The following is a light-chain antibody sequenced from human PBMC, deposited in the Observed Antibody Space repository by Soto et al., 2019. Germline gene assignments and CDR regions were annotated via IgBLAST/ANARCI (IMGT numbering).Light chain of an antibody. J-gene: IGLJ1*01. V-gene: IGLV2-14*03. CDR3: CSYTTSSTLV. Sequence: QSALTQPASVSGSPGQSITISCTGTSSDVGGNNFVSWYQQHPDKAPKLLIYAITNRPSGVSGRFSGSKSGSTASLTISGVQTQDESDYYCCSYTTSSTLVFGTGTKVTVL. CDR1: SSDVGGNNF. CDR2: AIT.